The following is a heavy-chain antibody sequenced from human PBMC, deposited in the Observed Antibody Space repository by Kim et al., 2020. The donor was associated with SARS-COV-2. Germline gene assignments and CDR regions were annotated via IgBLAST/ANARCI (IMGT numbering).Heavy chain of an antibody. Sequence: SETLSLTCAVYGGSFSGYYWSWIRQPPGKGLEWIGEINHSGSTNYNPSLKSRVTISVDTSKNQFSLKLSSVTAADTAVYYCARGQVLLWFGELLPPNDAFDIWGQGTMVTVSS. J-gene: IGHJ3*02. D-gene: IGHD3-10*01. V-gene: IGHV4-34*01. CDR3: ARGQVLLWFGELLPPNDAFDI. CDR1: GGSFSGYY. CDR2: INHSGST.